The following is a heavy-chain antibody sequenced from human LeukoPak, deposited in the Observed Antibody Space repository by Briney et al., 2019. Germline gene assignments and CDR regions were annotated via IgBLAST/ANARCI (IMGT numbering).Heavy chain of an antibody. CDR3: ARGGGVDILTGFQY. CDR1: GGTFTNYA. CDR2: IIPILDVT. V-gene: IGHV1-69*04. Sequence: ASLKVSCKASGGTFTNYAINWVRQAPGQGLEWMGRIIPILDVTNYAQKFQGRVTITADQSTSTAYMEVGSLRSGEKGVDYCARGGGVDILTGFQYWGQGTLVTVSS. J-gene: IGHJ4*02. D-gene: IGHD3-9*01.